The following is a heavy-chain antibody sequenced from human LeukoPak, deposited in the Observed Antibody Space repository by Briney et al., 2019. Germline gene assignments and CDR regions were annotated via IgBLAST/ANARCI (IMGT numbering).Heavy chain of an antibody. CDR3: AGSDYHYYGMDV. J-gene: IGHJ6*02. Sequence: PSETLSLTCTVSGGSISSYYWSWIRQPPGKGLEWIGYIYYSGSTNYNPSLKSRVTISVDTSKNQFSLKLSSVTAADTAVYYCAGSDYHYYGMDVWGQGTTVTVSS. D-gene: IGHD3-10*01. CDR2: IYYSGST. CDR1: GGSISSYY. V-gene: IGHV4-59*01.